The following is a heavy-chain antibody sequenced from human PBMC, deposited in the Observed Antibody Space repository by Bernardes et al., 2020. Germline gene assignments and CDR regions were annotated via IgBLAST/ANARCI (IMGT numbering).Heavy chain of an antibody. CDR2: ISAYNGNT. Sequence: ASVKVSCKASGYTFTSYGISWVRQAPGQGLEWMGWISAYNGNTNYAQKLQGRVTMTTDTSTSTAYMELRSLRSDDTAVYYCASPRVPYQYQNQNYGMDVWGQGTTVTVSS. J-gene: IGHJ6*02. CDR3: ASPRVPYQYQNQNYGMDV. D-gene: IGHD2-2*01. V-gene: IGHV1-18*01. CDR1: GYTFTSYG.